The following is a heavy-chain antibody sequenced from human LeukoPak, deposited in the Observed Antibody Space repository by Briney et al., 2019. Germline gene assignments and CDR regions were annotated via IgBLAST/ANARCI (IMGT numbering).Heavy chain of an antibody. CDR1: GGSISSGSYY. D-gene: IGHD6-6*01. Sequence: SQTLSLTCTVSGGSISSGSYYWSWIRQPAGKGLEWIGRIYTSGSTNYNPSLKSRVTISVDTSKNQFSLKLSSVTAADTAVYYCARDLAYSSSDYFDYWGQGTLVTVSS. CDR3: ARDLAYSSSDYFDY. CDR2: IYTSGST. J-gene: IGHJ4*02. V-gene: IGHV4-61*02.